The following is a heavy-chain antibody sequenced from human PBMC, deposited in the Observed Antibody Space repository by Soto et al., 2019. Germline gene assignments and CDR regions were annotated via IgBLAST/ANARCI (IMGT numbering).Heavy chain of an antibody. CDR2: IYWDDDT. CDR3: AHRPGFSMAFDY. J-gene: IGHJ4*02. V-gene: IGHV2-5*02. Sequence: SCPTLGNPTQTLTLTCNLSGFSLSTYGGGVGWIRQPPGKALEWLALIYWDDDTRFSPSLNSRLAITKDTSKSQVVLTMTHMDPVDTATYYCAHRPGFSMAFDYWGPGSLVTVSS. CDR1: GFSLSTYGGG. D-gene: IGHD3-10*01.